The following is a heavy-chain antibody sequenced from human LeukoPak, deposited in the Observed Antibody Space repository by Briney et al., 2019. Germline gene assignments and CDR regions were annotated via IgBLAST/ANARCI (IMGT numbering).Heavy chain of an antibody. D-gene: IGHD3-9*01. V-gene: IGHV4-4*02. CDR1: GGSISSSNW. Sequence: SGTLSLTCAVSGGSISSSNWWSWVRQPPGKGLEWLWEIYHSGSTNYNPSLKSRVTISVVKSKNQFSLKLSSVTGAETAVYYCASTTRDYDILTGYGVRDYWGQGTLVTVSS. CDR2: IYHSGST. J-gene: IGHJ4*02. CDR3: ASTTRDYDILTGYGVRDY.